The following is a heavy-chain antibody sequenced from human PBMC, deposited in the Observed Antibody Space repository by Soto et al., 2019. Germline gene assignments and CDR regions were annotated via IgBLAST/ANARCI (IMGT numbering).Heavy chain of an antibody. CDR2: IYYSGST. Sequence: PWETLSLTCTVSGGSISSSSYYWGWIRQPPGKGLEWIGSIYYSGSTYYNPSLKSRVTISVDTSKNQFSLKLSSVTAADTAVYYCARHGHDGSDSYYYDSSGYEGGLYYFDHWGQGTLVTVSS. D-gene: IGHD3-22*01. J-gene: IGHJ4*02. CDR1: GGSISSSSYY. CDR3: ARHGHDGSDSYYYDSSGYEGGLYYFDH. V-gene: IGHV4-39*01.